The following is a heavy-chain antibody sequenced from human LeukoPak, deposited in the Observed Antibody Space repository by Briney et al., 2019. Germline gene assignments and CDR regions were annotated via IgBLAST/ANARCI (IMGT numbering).Heavy chain of an antibody. CDR1: GFTVSSNY. Sequence: GGSLRLSCAASGFTVSSNYMSWVSQAPGEGLECVSVIYSGGSTYYADSGKGRFTIPRDNSKNTLYLQMNSLRAEDTAVYYCAREQPPRRLCFGEFIWGQGTLVTVSS. CDR3: AREQPPRRLCFGEFI. D-gene: IGHD3-10*01. CDR2: IYSGGST. J-gene: IGHJ4*02. V-gene: IGHV3-66*01.